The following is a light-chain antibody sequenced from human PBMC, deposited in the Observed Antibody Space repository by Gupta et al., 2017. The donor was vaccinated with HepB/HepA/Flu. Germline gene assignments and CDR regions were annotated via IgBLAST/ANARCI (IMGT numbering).Light chain of an antibody. CDR3: QSYDSSLSAWV. J-gene: IGLJ3*02. CDR2: ENT. Sequence: QSVLTQPASVSGAPGQTVTISCAGTNTNIGANYDVHWYQQFPGTAPKLLIFENTKRPSGVPDRFAGSKSGTSASLTIAGLQPEDEADFYCQSYDSSLSAWVFGGGTKLTVL. CDR1: NTNIGANYD. V-gene: IGLV1-40*01.